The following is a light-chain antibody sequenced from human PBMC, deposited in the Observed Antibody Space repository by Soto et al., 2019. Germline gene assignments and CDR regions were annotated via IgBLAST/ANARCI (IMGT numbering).Light chain of an antibody. Sequence: IVMTQAPATLSVSPGARVTRPCRASQNINTNLAWYQQRPGQAPRLLIYAASTRATGSPARFSGSGSGTDFTLTISSLDPEDFAVYYCQQRSIRPLTFGQGTRLEIK. CDR1: QNINTN. J-gene: IGKJ5*01. V-gene: IGKV3-11*01. CDR2: AAS. CDR3: QQRSIRPLT.